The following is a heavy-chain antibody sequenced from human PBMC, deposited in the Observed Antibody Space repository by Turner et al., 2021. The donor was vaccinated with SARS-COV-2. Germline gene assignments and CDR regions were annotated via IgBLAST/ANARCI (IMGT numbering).Heavy chain of an antibody. J-gene: IGHJ4*02. V-gene: IGHV3-30*18. CDR1: GFSLSSYG. Sequence: VQLVASGGDVVQPGRSLRLSCAVSGFSLSSYGMHWVRETPGKGREWEAAVSYDGSNKYNADTGRGRFTISRDNSKNTLYLQMNSLRAEDTAVYYCANQSGTYCSGSSCYGGIFGYWGQGTLVTVSS. CDR3: ANQSGTYCSGSSCYGGIFGY. CDR2: VSYDGSNK. D-gene: IGHD2-15*01.